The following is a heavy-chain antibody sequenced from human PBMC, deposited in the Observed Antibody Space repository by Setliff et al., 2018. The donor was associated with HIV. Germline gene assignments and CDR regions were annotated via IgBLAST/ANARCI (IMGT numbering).Heavy chain of an antibody. CDR2: VHNSAGS. Sequence: PSETLSLTCAVSGDSVSGYYWSWIRQPAGRGLEWIGRVHNSAGSNYNPSLKSRVTMSVDTAKNQLSLKLTAVSAADTAVCYCARDRIEVLADSPHDVFDIWGRGIMVTVSS. CDR1: GDSVSGYY. D-gene: IGHD3-22*01. V-gene: IGHV4-4*07. J-gene: IGHJ3*02. CDR3: ARDRIEVLADSPHDVFDI.